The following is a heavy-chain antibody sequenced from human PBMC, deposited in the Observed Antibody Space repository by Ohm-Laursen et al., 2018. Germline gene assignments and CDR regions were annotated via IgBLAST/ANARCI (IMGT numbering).Heavy chain of an antibody. CDR2: INPNTGGT. V-gene: IGHV1-2*02. CDR3: AREYYYDSSAYSG. J-gene: IGHJ4*02. D-gene: IGHD3-22*01. Sequence: ASVKVSCKASGYTFTGYYIHWVRQAPGQGLEWMGWINPNTGGTNYAQKFQGRVTMTRDTSTSTVYMELSSLRSEDTAVYYCAREYYYDSSAYSGWGQGTLVTVSS. CDR1: GYTFTGYY.